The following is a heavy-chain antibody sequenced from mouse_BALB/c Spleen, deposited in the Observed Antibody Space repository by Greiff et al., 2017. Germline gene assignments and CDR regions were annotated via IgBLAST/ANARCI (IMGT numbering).Heavy chain of an antibody. D-gene: IGHD1-1*01. CDR3: TRRTVRFYAMDY. Sequence: EVHLEESGGGLVQPGGSMKLSCVASGFTFSNYWMNWVRQSPEKGLEWVADIRCKSNNYATHYAESVKGRFTISRDDSNSSVYLQMNNLRAEDTGMYYCTRRTVRFYAMDYWGQGTSVTVSA. CDR1: GFTFSNYW. CDR2: IRCKSNNYAT. V-gene: IGHV6-6*02. J-gene: IGHJ4*01.